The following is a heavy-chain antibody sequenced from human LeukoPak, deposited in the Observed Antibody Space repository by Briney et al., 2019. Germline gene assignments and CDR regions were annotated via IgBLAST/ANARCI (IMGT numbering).Heavy chain of an antibody. J-gene: IGHJ4*02. CDR1: GGSFSGYY. V-gene: IGHV4-34*01. D-gene: IGHD3-16*01. CDR2: INHSGST. CDR3: ARGPPARRGYFDY. Sequence: PSETLSLTCAVYGGSFSGYYWSWIRQPPGKGLEWIGEINHSGSTNYNPSLKSRVTISVDTSKNQFSLKLSPVTAADTAVYYCARGPPARRGYFDYWGQGTLVTVSS.